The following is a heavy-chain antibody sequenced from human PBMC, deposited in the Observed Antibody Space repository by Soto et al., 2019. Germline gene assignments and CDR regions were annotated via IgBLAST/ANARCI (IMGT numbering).Heavy chain of an antibody. CDR1: GDSISSRSYY. CDR2: IYYSGST. CDR3: ARDSLALFDS. V-gene: IGHV4-39*07. Sequence: PSETLSLTCTVTGDSISSRSYYWGWIRQPPGKGLEWIGYIYYSGSTYYNPSLKSRVIISVDTSMNQFSLKLSSVTAADTAVYYCARDSLALFDSWGQGTLVTVSS. J-gene: IGHJ4*02. D-gene: IGHD5-12*01.